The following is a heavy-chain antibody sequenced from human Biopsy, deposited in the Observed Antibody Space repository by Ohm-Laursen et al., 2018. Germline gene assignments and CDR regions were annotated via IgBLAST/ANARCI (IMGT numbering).Heavy chain of an antibody. Sequence: SVKVSCKISGYTLTELSIHWVRQTGGKGLEWMGGFDREERKTVYAEKFQGRVTMTEDASTDTVYMEVTSLRSDDTAVYYCATGPYYDTRFYYNVRPFDFWGQGTLVTVSS. CDR2: FDREERKT. V-gene: IGHV1-24*01. J-gene: IGHJ4*02. D-gene: IGHD3-10*01. CDR3: ATGPYYDTRFYYNVRPFDF. CDR1: GYTLTELS.